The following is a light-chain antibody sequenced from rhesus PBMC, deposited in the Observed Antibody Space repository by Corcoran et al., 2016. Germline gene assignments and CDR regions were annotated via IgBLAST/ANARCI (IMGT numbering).Light chain of an antibody. V-gene: IGKV1-22*01. CDR2: KES. CDR1: QSISSW. Sequence: DIQMTQSPSSLSATVGDTVTITCRASQSISSWLAWYQLTPGKAPNLLIYKESTLESGVPSRFSGSVSGTEFTLTISSLQSEDFATYYCQQYNSSPYSFGQGTKVEIK. J-gene: IGKJ2*01. CDR3: QQYNSSPYS.